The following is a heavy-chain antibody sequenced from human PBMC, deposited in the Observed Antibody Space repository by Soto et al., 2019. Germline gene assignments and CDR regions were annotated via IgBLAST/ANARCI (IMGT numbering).Heavy chain of an antibody. CDR2: INPSGGST. Sequence: ASVKVSCKASGYTFTSYYMHWVRQAPGQGLEWMGIINPSGGSTSYAQKFQGRVTMTRDTSTSTVYMELSSLRSEDTAVYYCATRADYYDSSGYLDYWGQGTLVTVSS. CDR3: ATRADYYDSSGYLDY. CDR1: GYTFTSYY. D-gene: IGHD3-22*01. V-gene: IGHV1-46*01. J-gene: IGHJ4*02.